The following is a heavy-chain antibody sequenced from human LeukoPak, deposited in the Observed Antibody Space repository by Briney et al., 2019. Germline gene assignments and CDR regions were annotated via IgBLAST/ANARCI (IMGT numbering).Heavy chain of an antibody. D-gene: IGHD2-2*01. J-gene: IGHJ6*03. V-gene: IGHV1-8*01. Sequence: ASVTVSCKASGYTFTSYDINWVRQATGQGLEWMGWMNPNSGNTGYAQKFQGRVTMTRDTSISTAYMELSSLRSEDTAVYYCARVFEYCSSTSCYDDYYYYMDVWGKGTTVTVSS. CDR1: GYTFTSYD. CDR2: MNPNSGNT. CDR3: ARVFEYCSSTSCYDDYYYYMDV.